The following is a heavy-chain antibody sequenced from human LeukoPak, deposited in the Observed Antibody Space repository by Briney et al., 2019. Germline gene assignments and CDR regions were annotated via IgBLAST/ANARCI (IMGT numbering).Heavy chain of an antibody. CDR1: GLIFSDYS. Sequence: GGSLRLSCAASGLIFSDYSMNRVRQAPGKGLEWVSSISIGGSYIQYADSVKGRFTMSRDNAKNTLYLQMNSLTAEGTAIYFCVRDSKVFRLWGQGTLVIVSS. J-gene: IGHJ1*01. D-gene: IGHD3-16*01. CDR2: ISIGGSYI. V-gene: IGHV3-21*01. CDR3: VRDSKVFRL.